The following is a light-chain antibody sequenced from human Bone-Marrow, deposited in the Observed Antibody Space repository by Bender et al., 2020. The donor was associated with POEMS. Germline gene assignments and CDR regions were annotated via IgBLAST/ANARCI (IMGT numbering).Light chain of an antibody. CDR2: SSH. V-gene: IGLV1-44*01. CDR1: SSNIGAHA. CDR3: AVWDDSLNGWV. Sequence: QSVLTQPPSASGTPGQRVTISCSGGSSNIGAHAVNWYQHLPGTAPKLLIYSSHRRPSEVPDRFSGSRSGTSASLAISGLQSEDEAEYYCAVWDDSLNGWVFGGGTRLSV. J-gene: IGLJ3*02.